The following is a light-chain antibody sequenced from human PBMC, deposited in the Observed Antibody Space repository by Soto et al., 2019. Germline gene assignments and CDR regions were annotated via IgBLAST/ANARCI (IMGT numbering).Light chain of an antibody. CDR3: AAWDDSLSVV. Sequence: QSVLTQPPSASGTPGQRVTISCSGSSSNIGSYYVSWYQQLPGTAPKLLIYKNDQRPSGVPDRFSGSKSGTSASLAISGLRSEDEADYYCAAWDDSLSVVFGGGTKLTVL. J-gene: IGLJ2*01. CDR2: KND. V-gene: IGLV1-47*01. CDR1: SSNIGSYY.